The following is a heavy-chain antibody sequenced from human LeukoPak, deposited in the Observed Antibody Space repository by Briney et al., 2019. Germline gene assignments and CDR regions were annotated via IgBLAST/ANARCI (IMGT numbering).Heavy chain of an antibody. CDR1: GDSVSSTSAA. CDR3: ARVWAMAGANDAFDI. D-gene: IGHD6-19*01. V-gene: IGHV6-1*01. J-gene: IGHJ3*02. Sequence: SQTISLTCAISGDSVSSTSAAWNWIRQSPSRGLEWLGRTYYRSKWYNDYAVSVRSRIAINADTSKNQVSLQVNSVTPEDTATYYCARVWAMAGANDAFDIWGQGTMVTVSS. CDR2: TYYRSKWYN.